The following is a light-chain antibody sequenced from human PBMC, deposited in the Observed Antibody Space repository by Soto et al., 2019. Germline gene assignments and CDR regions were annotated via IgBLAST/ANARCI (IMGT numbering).Light chain of an antibody. CDR2: NVS. CDR1: SSDVGGYNY. J-gene: IGLJ2*01. V-gene: IGLV2-8*01. CDR3: SSYAGSNNLL. Sequence: QSALTQPPSASGSPGQSVTISCTGTSSDVGGYNYVSWYQQHPGKAPKLIIFNVSERPSGVPDRFSGSKSGNTASLTVSGLQAEDEADFSCSSYAGSNNLLFGGGTKLTVL.